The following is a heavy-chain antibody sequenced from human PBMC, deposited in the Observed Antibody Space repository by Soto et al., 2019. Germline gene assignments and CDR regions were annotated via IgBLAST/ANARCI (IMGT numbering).Heavy chain of an antibody. Sequence: ASVKVSCKASGYTFTSYAMHWVRQAPGQRLEWMGWINAGNGNTEYSQKFQGRVTITRDTSASTAYMELSSLRSEDTAVYYCARGLFPFDYWGQGTLVTVSS. CDR2: INAGNGNT. V-gene: IGHV1-3*01. D-gene: IGHD2-21*01. J-gene: IGHJ4*02. CDR1: GYTFTSYA. CDR3: ARGLFPFDY.